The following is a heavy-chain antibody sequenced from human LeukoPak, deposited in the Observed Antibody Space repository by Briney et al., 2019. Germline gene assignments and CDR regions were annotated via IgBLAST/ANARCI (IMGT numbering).Heavy chain of an antibody. D-gene: IGHD6-6*01. J-gene: IGHJ5*02. CDR1: GASISSSIHY. Sequence: SETLSLTCAVSGASISSSIHYWGWVRQPPGKGLEWIGSVYYSGGTYYNPSLESRVTISVDTSKNQFSLKLSSVTAADTAVYYCARAIDQLVRGRFDPWGQGTLVTVSS. V-gene: IGHV4-39*07. CDR2: VYYSGGT. CDR3: ARAIDQLVRGRFDP.